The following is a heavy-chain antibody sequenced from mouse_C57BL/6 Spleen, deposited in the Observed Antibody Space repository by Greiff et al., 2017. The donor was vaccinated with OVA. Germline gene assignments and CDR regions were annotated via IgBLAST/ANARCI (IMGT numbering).Heavy chain of an antibody. J-gene: IGHJ2*01. V-gene: IGHV1-42*01. Sequence: VHVKQSGPELVKPGASVKISCKASGYSFTGYYMNWVKQSPEKSLEWIGEINPSTGGTTYNQKFKAKATLTVDKSSSTAYMQLKSLTSEDSAVYYCARPTTAYYFDYWGQGTTLTVSS. CDR3: ARPTTAYYFDY. CDR2: INPSTGGT. CDR1: GYSFTGYY. D-gene: IGHD1-2*01.